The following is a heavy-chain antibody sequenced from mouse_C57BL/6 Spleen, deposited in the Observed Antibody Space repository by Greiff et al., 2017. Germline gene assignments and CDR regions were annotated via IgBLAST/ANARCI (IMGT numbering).Heavy chain of an antibody. D-gene: IGHD1-1*01. CDR2: IDPSDSYA. Sequence: QVQLQQPGAELVKPGASVKLSCKASGYTFTSYWMQWVKQRPGQGLEWIGEIDPSDSYANYNQKFKGKATLTVDTSSSTAYMQLSSLTSEDSAVYYCARKGDRITTVVAKGLGNAMDDWGQGTSVTVSS. J-gene: IGHJ4*01. V-gene: IGHV1-50*01. CDR3: ARKGDRITTVVAKGLGNAMDD. CDR1: GYTFTSYW.